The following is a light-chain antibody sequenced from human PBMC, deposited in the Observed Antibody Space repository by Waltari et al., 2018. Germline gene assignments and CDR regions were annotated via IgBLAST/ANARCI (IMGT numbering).Light chain of an antibody. J-gene: IGLJ3*02. CDR1: SSNIGAGHD. CDR2: GNN. CDR3: QSFDIRLSGGVV. Sequence: QSVLTQPPSMSGAPGQRVPISCTGSSSNIGAGHDVHWYQVFPGTAPKLLLYGNNKRPSGVPDRFSGSKSDTSASLAIGGLQAEDEADYYCQSFDIRLSGGVVFGGGTKVTVL. V-gene: IGLV1-40*01.